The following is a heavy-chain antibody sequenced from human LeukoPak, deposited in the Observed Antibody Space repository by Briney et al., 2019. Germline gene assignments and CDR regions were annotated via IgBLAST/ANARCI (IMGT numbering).Heavy chain of an antibody. Sequence: PSETLSLTCTVSGGSIISYYWSWIRQPPGKGLEWIGYIYYSGSTNYNPSLKSRVTISVDSSKNQFSLKLSSVTAADTAVYYCARVDPDSSSTLEVFDYWGQGTLVTVS. CDR2: IYYSGST. V-gene: IGHV4-59*01. D-gene: IGHD6-6*01. CDR3: ARVDPDSSSTLEVFDY. J-gene: IGHJ4*02. CDR1: GGSIISYY.